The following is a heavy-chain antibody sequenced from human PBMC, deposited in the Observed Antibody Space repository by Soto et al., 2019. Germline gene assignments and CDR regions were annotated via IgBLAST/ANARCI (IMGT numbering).Heavy chain of an antibody. Sequence: QVQLVQSGAEVKKPGASVKVSCNPSGYDFTSYTLHWVRQATGQGLEWMGWINADNGDSKYSQKFQGRVTITRDTSASIASMELSSLRSEDTAVYYCARDTGSGLRVEPGIFEYWGQGTLVTVAS. CDR3: ARDTGSGLRVEPGIFEY. V-gene: IGHV1-3*01. J-gene: IGHJ4*02. CDR1: GYDFTSYT. CDR2: INADNGDS. D-gene: IGHD1-26*01.